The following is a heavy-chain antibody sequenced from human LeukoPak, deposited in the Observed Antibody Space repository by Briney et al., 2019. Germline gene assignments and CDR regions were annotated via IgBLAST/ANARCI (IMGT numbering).Heavy chain of an antibody. V-gene: IGHV3-43*01. CDR3: AKNALYYDILTGPLDS. CDR2: IRWDGAST. CDR1: GFTFNDYT. J-gene: IGHJ4*02. Sequence: GGSLRLSCAASGFTFNDYTMHWVRQAPGKGLEWVSLIRWDGASTYYADSVKGRFTISRDKNKNSLYLQLSSLRTEDTALYYCAKNALYYDILTGPLDSWGQGTLVTVSS. D-gene: IGHD3-9*01.